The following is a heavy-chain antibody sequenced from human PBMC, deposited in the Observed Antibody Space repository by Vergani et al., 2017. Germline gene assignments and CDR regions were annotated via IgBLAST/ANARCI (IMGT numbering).Heavy chain of an antibody. CDR1: GDSIISRSYY. CDR2: IYNSGNG. J-gene: IGHJ5*02. D-gene: IGHD2-15*01. CDR3: TRHWAVVAANNWFDP. Sequence: QMQSQESGPGLVKASETLSLTCTVSGDSIISRSYYWGWIRQPPGKGLEWIGSIYNSGNGDSSSSLKSRVTISADTSKNQFSLRLTSVTAADTAVYYCTRHWAVVAANNWFDPWGQGTLVTVSS. V-gene: IGHV4-39*01.